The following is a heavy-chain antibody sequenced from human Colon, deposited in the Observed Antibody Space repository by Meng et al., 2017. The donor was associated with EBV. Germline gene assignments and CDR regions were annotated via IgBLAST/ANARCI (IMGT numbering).Heavy chain of an antibody. CDR3: ARGKQDAWELLAY. J-gene: IGHJ4*02. D-gene: IGHD1-26*01. V-gene: IGHV4-4*02. Sequence: GQWPEPGPGLVKPSGTLSLTCGVSGVSISSNIRWTWVRQPPGKGLEWIGDIDDSGSTNYNPSLNSRISISLDKSKNHFSLKVNSVTAADTAVYYCARGKQDAWELLAYWGQGALVTVSS. CDR1: GVSISSNIR. CDR2: IDDSGST.